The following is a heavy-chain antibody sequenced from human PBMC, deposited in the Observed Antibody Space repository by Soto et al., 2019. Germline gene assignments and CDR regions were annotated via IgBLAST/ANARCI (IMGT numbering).Heavy chain of an antibody. J-gene: IGHJ4*02. D-gene: IGHD3-3*01. CDR2: ISSSSSTI. CDR1: GFTFRSYS. CDR3: ARDHLSYYDFWSGSSYFDY. Sequence: LSLTCVASGFTFRSYSMNWVRQAPGKGLEWVSYISSSSSTIYYADSVKGRFTISRDNAKNSLYLQMNSLRAEDTAVYYCARDHLSYYDFWSGSSYFDYWGQGTLVTVSS. V-gene: IGHV3-48*01.